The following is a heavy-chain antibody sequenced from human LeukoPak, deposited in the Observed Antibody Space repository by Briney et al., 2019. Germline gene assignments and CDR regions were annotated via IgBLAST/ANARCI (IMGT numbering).Heavy chain of an antibody. V-gene: IGHV1-46*01. J-gene: IGHJ4*02. D-gene: IGHD3-22*01. CDR2: INPSGGST. Sequence: ASVKVSCKASGYTFTSYYMHWVRQAPGQGLEWMGIINPSGGSTSYAQKFQGRVTMTRDTSTSTVHMELSSLRSEDTAVYYCAKGEGDSSGYYYFDYWGQGTLVTVSS. CDR3: AKGEGDSSGYYYFDY. CDR1: GYTFTSYY.